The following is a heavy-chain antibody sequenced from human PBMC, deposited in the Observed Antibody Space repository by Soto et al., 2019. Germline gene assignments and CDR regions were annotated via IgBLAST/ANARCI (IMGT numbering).Heavy chain of an antibody. CDR1: DYAFTTYG. J-gene: IGHJ4*02. CDR2: ISAHSGNT. Sequence: QVHLVQSGAEVKKPGASVKVSCKGSDYAFTTYGITWVRQAPGQGLEWMGWISAHSGNTNYAQKLQGRVTVTRDTSTSTAYMALRSLRSDDTAVYYCARGRYGDYWGQGALVTVSS. V-gene: IGHV1-18*01. D-gene: IGHD1-1*01. CDR3: ARGRYGDY.